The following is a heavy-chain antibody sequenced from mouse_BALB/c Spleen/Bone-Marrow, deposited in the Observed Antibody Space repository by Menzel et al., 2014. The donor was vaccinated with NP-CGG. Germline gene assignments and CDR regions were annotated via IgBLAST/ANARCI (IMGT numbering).Heavy chain of an antibody. CDR2: ISSGGST. J-gene: IGHJ4*01. Sequence: EVQVVESGGGLVKPGGSLKLSCAASGFTFSSYAMSWVRQTPEKRLEWVASISSGGSTYYPDSVKGRFTISRDNARNILYLQMSSLRSEDTAMYYCARVEDGYYVRAMDYWGQGTSVTGSS. CDR3: ARVEDGYYVRAMDY. CDR1: GFTFSSYA. V-gene: IGHV5-6-5*01. D-gene: IGHD2-3*01.